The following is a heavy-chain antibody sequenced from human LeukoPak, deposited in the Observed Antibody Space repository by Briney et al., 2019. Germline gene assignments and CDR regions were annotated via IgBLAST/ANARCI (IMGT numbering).Heavy chain of an antibody. J-gene: IGHJ5*02. CDR1: GFSLSTSGVG. CDR3: AHFIASAGIGFDP. CDR2: ICWDDGK. Sequence: ESGPTLVNPTQTLTLTCTFSGFSLSTSGVGVGWIRQPPGMALEWLTLICWDDGKRYIPSLKSRLTITKNTSKIKVGLTLTNMYPVDTATYYCAHFIASAGIGFDPWGQGTLVTVSS. D-gene: IGHD6-13*01. V-gene: IGHV2-5*02.